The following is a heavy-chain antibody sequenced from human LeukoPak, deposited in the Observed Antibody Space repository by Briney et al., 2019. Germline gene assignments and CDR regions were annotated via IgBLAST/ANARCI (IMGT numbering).Heavy chain of an antibody. J-gene: IGHJ4*02. CDR3: AIGGNCSGGSCYPRH. V-gene: IGHV1-24*01. CDR1: GYTLTELS. CDR2: FDPEDGET. Sequence: ASVKVSCKVSGYTLTELSMHWVRQAPGKGLEWMGGFDPEDGETIYAQKFQGRVTMTEDTSTDTAYMELSSLRSEDTAVYYCAIGGNCSGGSCYPRHWGQGTLVTVSS. D-gene: IGHD2-15*01.